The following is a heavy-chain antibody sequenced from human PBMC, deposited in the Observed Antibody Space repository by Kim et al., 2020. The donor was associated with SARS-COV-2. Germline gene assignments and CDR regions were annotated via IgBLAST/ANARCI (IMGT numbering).Heavy chain of an antibody. J-gene: IGHJ6*02. CDR1: GFTFSSYA. D-gene: IGHD6-19*01. CDR3: ARDLAEVLYYYYGMDV. V-gene: IGHV3-30-3*01. Sequence: GGSLRLSCAASGFTFSSYAMHWVRQAPGKGLEWVAVISYDGSNKYYADSVKGRFTISRDNSKNTLYLQMNSLRAEDTAVYYCARDLAEVLYYYYGMDVWGQGTTVTVSS. CDR2: ISYDGSNK.